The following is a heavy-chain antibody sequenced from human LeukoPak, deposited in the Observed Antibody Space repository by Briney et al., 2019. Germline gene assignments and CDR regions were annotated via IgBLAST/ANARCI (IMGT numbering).Heavy chain of an antibody. CDR1: GYTFTGYY. D-gene: IGHD5-18*01. CDR3: ARADEYAAMVTTFDY. V-gene: IGHV1-2*02. CDR2: TNPNSGGT. J-gene: IGHJ4*02. Sequence: GASVKVSCKASGYTFTGYYMHWVRQAPGQGLEWMGWTNPNSGGTNYAQKFQGRVTMTRDTSISTAYMELSRLRSDDTAVYYCARADEYAAMVTTFDYWGQGTLVTVSS.